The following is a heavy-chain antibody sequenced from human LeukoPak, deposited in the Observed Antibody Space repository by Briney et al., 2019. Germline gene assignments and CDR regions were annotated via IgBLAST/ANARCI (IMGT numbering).Heavy chain of an antibody. CDR1: GYTFTSYD. V-gene: IGHV1-8*03. CDR2: MNPNSGNT. Sequence: ASVKVSCKASGYTFTSYDINWVRQATGQGLEWMGWMNPNSGNTGYAQKFQGRVTITRNTSISTAYMELSSLRSEDTAVYYCARGRPTTVNYYYYYMDVWGKGTTVTVSS. J-gene: IGHJ6*03. CDR3: ARGRPTTVNYYYYYMDV. D-gene: IGHD4-11*01.